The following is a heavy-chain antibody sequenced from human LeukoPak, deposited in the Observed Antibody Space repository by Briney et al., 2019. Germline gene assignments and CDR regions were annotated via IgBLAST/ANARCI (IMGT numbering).Heavy chain of an antibody. V-gene: IGHV5-51*06. CDR2: IYTGDSDT. CDR1: GYSFTSYW. CDR3: ARWVVAAKYFDY. Sequence: GESLKISCKGSGYSFTSYWIGWVRQMPGKSLEWMGIIYTGDSDTRYSPSFQGQVTISADKSINTAYLQWSSLKASDTAMYYCARWVVAAKYFDYWGQGTLVTVSS. J-gene: IGHJ4*02. D-gene: IGHD2-15*01.